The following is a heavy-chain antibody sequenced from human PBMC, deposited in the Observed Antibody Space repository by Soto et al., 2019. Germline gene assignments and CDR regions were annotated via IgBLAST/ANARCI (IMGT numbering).Heavy chain of an antibody. Sequence: SETLSLTCAVYGGSFSGYYWSWIRQPPGKGLEWIGEINHSGSTNYNPSLKSRVTISVDTSKNQFSLKLSSVTAADTAVYYCATEGSRGRSDFYGSGRGGSNWGQGTLVTVSS. CDR3: ATEGSRGRSDFYGSGRGGSN. CDR2: INHSGST. V-gene: IGHV4-34*01. D-gene: IGHD3-10*01. CDR1: GGSFSGYY. J-gene: IGHJ4*02.